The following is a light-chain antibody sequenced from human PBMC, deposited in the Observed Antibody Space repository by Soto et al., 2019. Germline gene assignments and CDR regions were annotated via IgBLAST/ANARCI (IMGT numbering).Light chain of an antibody. CDR3: QQYNNWPPYT. Sequence: EILMTQSPGTLSVFPGQRATLSCRASQSVSSNVAWYQQKPGQAPRLLIYGAFTRATGIPARFSGSVSGTEFSLTISSLQSEDSAVYYCQQYNNWPPYTFGQGTKVDSK. V-gene: IGKV3-15*01. CDR2: GAF. CDR1: QSVSSN. J-gene: IGKJ2*01.